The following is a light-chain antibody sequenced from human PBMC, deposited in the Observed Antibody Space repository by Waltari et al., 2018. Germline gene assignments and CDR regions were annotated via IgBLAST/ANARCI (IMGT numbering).Light chain of an antibody. J-gene: IGKJ4*01. V-gene: IGKV3-11*01. Sequence: EIVLTQSPATLSLSPGERDTLSCRASQSVRSYLHWYQQKPGQNPRLLIHDSSNRATGIPAWFSGSGSGTYFTLTISSLEPEDFAVSYCLQRHKWPLTFGGGTKVEIK. CDR2: DSS. CDR1: QSVRSY. CDR3: LQRHKWPLT.